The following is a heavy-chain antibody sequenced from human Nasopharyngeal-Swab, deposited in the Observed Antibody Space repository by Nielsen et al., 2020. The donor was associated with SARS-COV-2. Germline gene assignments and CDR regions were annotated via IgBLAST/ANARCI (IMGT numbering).Heavy chain of an antibody. V-gene: IGHV3-21*04. J-gene: IGHJ4*02. D-gene: IGHD6-19*01. CDR1: GFTFSSYT. Sequence: GESLKISCAASGFTFSSYTMNWVRQAPGKGLVWVASTNAAGTYAHYADSVKGRFTISRENAKNSLLLEMNSLSAEDTAVYYCARDQTVAGYDFDYWGQGTLVTVSP. CDR2: TNAAGTYA. CDR3: ARDQTVAGYDFDY.